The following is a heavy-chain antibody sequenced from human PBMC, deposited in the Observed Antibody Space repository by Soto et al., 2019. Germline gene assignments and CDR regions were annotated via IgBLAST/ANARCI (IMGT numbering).Heavy chain of an antibody. J-gene: IGHJ4*02. Sequence: EVQLLESGGGLVQPGGSLRLSCAASGFTFNSFAMSWVRQTPGKGLEWVSSITASGASTYYADSVKDRFTISRDNSKNTLYLQMNSLRADDTAVYYCRRSAGRGIFDYWGQGTLVTVSS. CDR2: ITASGAST. V-gene: IGHV3-23*01. CDR3: RRSAGRGIFDY. D-gene: IGHD3-10*01. CDR1: GFTFNSFA.